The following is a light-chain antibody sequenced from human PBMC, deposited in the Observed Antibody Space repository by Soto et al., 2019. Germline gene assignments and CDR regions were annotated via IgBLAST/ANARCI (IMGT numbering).Light chain of an antibody. CDR3: SSYTTSSTHVV. CDR2: DVS. Sequence: QSALTQPASVSGSPGQSITISCTGTSIDVGSYNYVSWYQQYPGKAPKLMIYDVSNRPSGVSYRFSGSKSGNTASLTISGLQAEDEAEYYCSSYTTSSTHVVFGGGTKVTVL. V-gene: IGLV2-14*01. J-gene: IGLJ2*01. CDR1: SIDVGSYNY.